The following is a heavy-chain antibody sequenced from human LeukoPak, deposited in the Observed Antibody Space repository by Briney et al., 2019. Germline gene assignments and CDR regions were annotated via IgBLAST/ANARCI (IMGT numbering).Heavy chain of an antibody. V-gene: IGHV1-46*01. J-gene: IGHJ4*02. CDR2: INPSGGST. D-gene: IGHD3-3*01. CDR3: ARASKRVFGVVINPDFDY. CDR1: GYTFTSYY. Sequence: ASVKVSCKASGYTFTSYYMHWVRQAPGQRLEWMGIINPSGGSTSYAQKFQGRVTMTRDTSTSTVYMELSSLRSEDTAVYYCARASKRVFGVVINPDFDYWGQGTLVTVSS.